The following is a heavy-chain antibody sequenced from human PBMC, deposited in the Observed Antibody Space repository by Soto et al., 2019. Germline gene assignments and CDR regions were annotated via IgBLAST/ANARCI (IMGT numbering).Heavy chain of an antibody. CDR1: GFTFSSYG. J-gene: IGHJ6*02. D-gene: IGHD4-4*01. CDR2: ISYDGSNK. V-gene: IGHV3-30*18. CDR3: AKLYSRMDV. Sequence: QVQLVESGGGVVQPGRSLRLSCAASGFTFSSYGMHWVRQAPGKGLEWVAVISYDGSNKYYADSVKGRFTISRDNSKNPLDRQMTSLRAEDTAVYYCAKLYSRMDVWGQGTTVTVSS.